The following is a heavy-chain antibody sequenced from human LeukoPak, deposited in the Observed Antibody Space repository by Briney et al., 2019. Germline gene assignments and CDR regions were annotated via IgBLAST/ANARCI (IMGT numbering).Heavy chain of an antibody. J-gene: IGHJ4*02. CDR2: ISGSGGST. V-gene: IGHV3-23*01. CDR1: GFTFSSYA. CDR3: AKDLELELPLYFDY. Sequence: SGGSLSLSCAASGFTFSSYAMSWVRQAPGKGLEWVSAISGSGGSTYYADSVKGRFTISRDTSNNTLYLQMNSLRAEDTAVYYCAKDLELELPLYFDYWGQGTLVTVSS. D-gene: IGHD1-7*01.